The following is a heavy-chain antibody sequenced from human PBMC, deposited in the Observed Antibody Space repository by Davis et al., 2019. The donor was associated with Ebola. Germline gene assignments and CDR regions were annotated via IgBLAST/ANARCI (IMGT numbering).Heavy chain of an antibody. CDR3: ARTSIAAAGTPYYYYYYGMDV. D-gene: IGHD6-13*01. CDR1: GYTFTSYD. J-gene: IGHJ6*04. Sequence: ASVTVSCKASGYTFTSYDINWVRQATGQGLEWMGWMNPNSGSTGYTQKFQGRVTMTRNTSISTAYMEVGSLRSDDTAVYYCARTSIAAAGTPYYYYYYGMDVWGKGTTVTVSS. V-gene: IGHV1-8*01. CDR2: MNPNSGST.